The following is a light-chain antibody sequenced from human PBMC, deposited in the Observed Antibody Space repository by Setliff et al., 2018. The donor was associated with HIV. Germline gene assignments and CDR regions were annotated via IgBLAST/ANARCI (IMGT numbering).Light chain of an antibody. V-gene: IGKV4-1*01. CDR1: QSVLYSSNNKNY. CDR3: QQYYSTPLT. J-gene: IGKJ4*01. CDR2: WAS. Sequence: DIVMTQSPDSLAVSLGERATINRKSSQSVLYSSNNKNYLAWYQQKPGQSPKLLIYWASTRESGVPDRFSGSGSGTDFTLTISSLQAEDVAVYYCQQYYSTPLTFGGGTKVDIK.